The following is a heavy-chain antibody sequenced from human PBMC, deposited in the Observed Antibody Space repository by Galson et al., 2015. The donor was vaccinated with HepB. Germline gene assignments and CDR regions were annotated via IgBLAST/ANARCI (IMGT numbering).Heavy chain of an antibody. CDR2: INAGNGNT. D-gene: IGHD6-19*01. CDR3: ARGGWYPGDY. CDR1: GYTFTSYA. Sequence: SVKVSCKASGYTFTSYATHWVRQAPGQRLEWMGWINAGNGNTKYSQKFQGRVTMTRNSSISTAYMELSSLRSDDTAVYYCARGGWYPGDYWGQGTLVTVSS. J-gene: IGHJ4*02. V-gene: IGHV1-3*01.